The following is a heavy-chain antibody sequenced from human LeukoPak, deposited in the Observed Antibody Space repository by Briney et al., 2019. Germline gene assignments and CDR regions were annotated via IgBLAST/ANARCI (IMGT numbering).Heavy chain of an antibody. D-gene: IGHD2-15*01. V-gene: IGHV3-74*01. Sequence: GGSLRLSCAASGFTFSSYWMHWVRQAPGKGLVWVSRINSDGSSTSYADSVKGRSTISRDNAKNTLYLQMNSLRAEDTAVYYCARRYCSGGSCYSGIDYWGQGTLVTVSS. CDR3: ARRYCSGGSCYSGIDY. CDR1: GFTFSSYW. J-gene: IGHJ4*02. CDR2: INSDGSST.